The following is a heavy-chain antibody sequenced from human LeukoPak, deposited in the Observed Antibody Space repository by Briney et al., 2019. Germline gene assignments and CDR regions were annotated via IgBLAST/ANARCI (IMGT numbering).Heavy chain of an antibody. V-gene: IGHV3-23*01. CDR2: ISSSGGST. CDR1: GFTFSTYA. CDR3: AKRRTTVTTLESPLDY. Sequence: GGSLRLSCAASGFTFSTYAMSWVRQAPGMGLEWVSAISSSGGSTYYADSVKGRFTISRDNSKNTLFLQMNSLRAEDTAVYYCAKRRTTVTTLESPLDYWGQGTLVTVSS. D-gene: IGHD4-17*01. J-gene: IGHJ4*02.